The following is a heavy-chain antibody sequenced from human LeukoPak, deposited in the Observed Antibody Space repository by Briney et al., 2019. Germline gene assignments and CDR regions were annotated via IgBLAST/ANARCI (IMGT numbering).Heavy chain of an antibody. CDR1: GFTFSDYY. V-gene: IGHV3-11*04. CDR2: ISSSGSTI. CDR3: ARRPAYYDSSGYYFDY. D-gene: IGHD3-22*01. J-gene: IGHJ4*02. Sequence: GGSLRLSCAASGFTFSDYYMSWIRQAPGKGLEWVSYISSSGSTIYYADSVKGRFTISRDNAKNSLYLQMNSLRAEDTAVYYCARRPAYYDSSGYYFDYWGQGTLVTVSS.